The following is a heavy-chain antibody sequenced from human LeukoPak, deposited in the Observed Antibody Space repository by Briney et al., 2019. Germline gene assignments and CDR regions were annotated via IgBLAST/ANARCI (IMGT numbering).Heavy chain of an antibody. V-gene: IGHV1-69*13. Sequence: SVKVSCKASGYTFTSYGITWVRQAPGQGLEWVGGMTPTFGTGNTAQKFQGRVAVTADESTSTVYMELSSLRSDDTALYYCARVSTIMGRGYNYFDPWGQGTLVTVSS. CDR3: ARVSTIMGRGYNYFDP. CDR1: GYTFTSYG. D-gene: IGHD2/OR15-2a*01. J-gene: IGHJ5*02. CDR2: MTPTFGTG.